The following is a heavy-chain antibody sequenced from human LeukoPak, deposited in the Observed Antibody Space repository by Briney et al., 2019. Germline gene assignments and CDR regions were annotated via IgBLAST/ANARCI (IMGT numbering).Heavy chain of an antibody. CDR1: GFPFSSHG. J-gene: IGHJ4*02. V-gene: IGHV3-30*02. CDR2: IRNVGSDK. Sequence: GGSLRLSCAASGFPFSSHGMHWVRQAPGKGLEWVAFIRNVGSDKYYADSVKGRFSISRDNSKYTLNLEMNSLGDEDMAVYYCARDFNWGFDYWGQGTLVSVSS. CDR3: ARDFNWGFDY. D-gene: IGHD7-27*01.